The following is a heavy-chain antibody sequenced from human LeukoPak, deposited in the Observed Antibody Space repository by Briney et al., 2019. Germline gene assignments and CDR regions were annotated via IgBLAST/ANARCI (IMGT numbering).Heavy chain of an antibody. J-gene: IGHJ4*02. D-gene: IGHD5-24*01. Sequence: ASVKVPCKASGYIFTAYYLHWVRQAPGQGPEWMGWIKANSGDTNYAQKFQGRVTMTRDTSISTVYMELSRLTSDDTAVYYCTRVGDGYPYWGQGTLVTVSS. CDR1: GYIFTAYY. CDR3: TRVGDGYPY. V-gene: IGHV1-2*02. CDR2: IKANSGDT.